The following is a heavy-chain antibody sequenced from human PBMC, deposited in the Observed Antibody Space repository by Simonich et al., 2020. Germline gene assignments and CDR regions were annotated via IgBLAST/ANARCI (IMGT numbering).Heavy chain of an antibody. CDR3: ARDRNWGWFDP. V-gene: IGHV3-30*07. CDR1: GFTFSSYA. D-gene: IGHD7-27*01. CDR2: ISYDGSNK. J-gene: IGHJ5*02. Sequence: QVQLVESGGGVVQPGRSLRLSCAASGFTFSSYAMHWVRQAPGKGLEGVAVISYDGSNKYYADAVKGRFTISRDNSKNTLYLQMNSLRAEDTAVYYCARDRNWGWFDPWGQGTLVTVSS.